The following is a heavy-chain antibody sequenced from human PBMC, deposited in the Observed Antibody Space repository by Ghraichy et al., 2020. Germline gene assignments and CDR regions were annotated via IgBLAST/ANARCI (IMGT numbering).Heavy chain of an antibody. V-gene: IGHV3-64D*06. J-gene: IGHJ6*02. Sequence: GGSLRLSCTASGFTFSSYAMHWVRQAPGKGLEYVSAISSNGGSTNYADSVKGRFTISRDNSKNTLNLQMRSLRAEDTAVYYCVKDNVPSNYYYYNGMDVWGQGTTVTVSS. D-gene: IGHD4-11*01. CDR3: VKDNVPSNYYYYNGMDV. CDR1: GFTFSSYA. CDR2: ISSNGGST.